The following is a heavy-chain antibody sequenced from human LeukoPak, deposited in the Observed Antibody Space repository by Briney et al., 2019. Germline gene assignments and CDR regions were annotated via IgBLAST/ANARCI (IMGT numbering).Heavy chain of an antibody. D-gene: IGHD4-17*01. CDR1: GYTLTELS. V-gene: IGHV1-24*01. CDR2: FDPEDGET. CDR3: ATTLLTVTRDFDY. Sequence: ASVKVSCKVSGYTLTELSMHWVRQAPGKGLEWMGGFDPEDGETIYAQKFQGRVTMAEDTSTDTAYMELSSLRSEDTAVYYCATTLLTVTRDFDYWGQGTLVTVSS. J-gene: IGHJ4*02.